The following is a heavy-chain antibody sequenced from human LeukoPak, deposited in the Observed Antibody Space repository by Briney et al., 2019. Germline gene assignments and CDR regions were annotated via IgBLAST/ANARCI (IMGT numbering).Heavy chain of an antibody. CDR2: IYSGGST. CDR1: GFTVSSNY. V-gene: IGHV3-53*01. Sequence: QAGGSLRLSCAASGFTVSSNYMSWVRQAPGKGLEWVSVIYSGGSTYYADSVKGRFTISRDNSKNTLYLQMNSLRAEDTAVYYCARQMATKRDAFDIWGQGTMVTVSS. CDR3: ARQMATKRDAFDI. D-gene: IGHD5-24*01. J-gene: IGHJ3*02.